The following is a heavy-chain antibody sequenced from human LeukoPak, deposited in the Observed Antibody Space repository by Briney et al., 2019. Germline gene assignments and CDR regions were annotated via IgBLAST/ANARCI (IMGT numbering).Heavy chain of an antibody. V-gene: IGHV1-2*04. D-gene: IGHD2-2*02. CDR3: ARAMIVVVPAAILDAFEI. Sequence: ASVKVSCKASGYTFTGYYMHWVRQAPGQGLEWMGWINPNSGGTNYAQKFQGWVTMTRDTSISTAYMELSRLRSDDTAVYYCARAMIVVVPAAILDAFEIWGQGTMVTVSS. CDR1: GYTFTGYY. J-gene: IGHJ3*02. CDR2: INPNSGGT.